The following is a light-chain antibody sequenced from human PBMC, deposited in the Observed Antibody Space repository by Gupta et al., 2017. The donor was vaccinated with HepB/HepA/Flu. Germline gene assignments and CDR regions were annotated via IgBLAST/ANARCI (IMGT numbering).Light chain of an antibody. CDR2: AAS. J-gene: IGKJ5*01. CDR3: QQANSLIT. Sequence: DIQMTQSPSSVSASVGDRVTITCRASQSISSWLDWYQQKPGKAPKLLIYAASSLQSGVPSRFSGSGSGTDFTLTISSLQHEEFATCYCQQANSLITFGQGTRLEIK. CDR1: QSISSW. V-gene: IGKV1-12*01.